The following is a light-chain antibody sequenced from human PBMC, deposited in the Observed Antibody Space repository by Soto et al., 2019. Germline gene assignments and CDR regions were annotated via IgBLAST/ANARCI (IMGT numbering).Light chain of an antibody. CDR1: SSDVGGYNY. CDR3: SSYTSSGTPV. CDR2: EVS. J-gene: IGLJ3*02. V-gene: IGLV2-14*01. Sequence: QSALTQPASVSGSPGQSITISCTGTSSDVGGYNYLSWYQQHPGKAPKVMIYEVSNRPSGVSNCFSGSKSGNTASLTSSGLQAEDEADYYCSSYTSSGTPVFGGGTKVTVL.